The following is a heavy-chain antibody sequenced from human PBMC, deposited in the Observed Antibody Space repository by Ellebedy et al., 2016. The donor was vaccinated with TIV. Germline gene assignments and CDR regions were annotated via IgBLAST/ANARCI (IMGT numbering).Heavy chain of an antibody. D-gene: IGHD4-17*01. CDR3: ARRGSYGDYAVQINSWLGL. CDR1: GFSFRSYW. V-gene: IGHV3-7*01. CDR2: IYQDGSAQ. Sequence: GESLKISCAASGFSFRSYWMSWVRQAPGKGLERVANIYQDGSAQYYVDSAKGRFTISRDNAKNSLYLQMNGLRGEDTAVYYCARRGSYGDYAVQINSWLGLWGQGTLVIISS. J-gene: IGHJ5*02.